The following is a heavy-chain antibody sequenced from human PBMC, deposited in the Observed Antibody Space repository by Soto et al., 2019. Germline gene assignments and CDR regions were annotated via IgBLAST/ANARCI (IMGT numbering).Heavy chain of an antibody. Sequence: QVQLQESGPGLVKPSQTLSLTCTVSGGSISSGGYYWSWIRQHPGKGLEWIGYIYYTGSTYYNPSLKSRVTISVDTSKNQCSLKLSSVTAADTAVYYCATLYMVRVVRTFDYWGQGTLVTVSS. CDR2: IYYTGST. D-gene: IGHD3-10*01. CDR1: GGSISSGGYY. J-gene: IGHJ4*02. V-gene: IGHV4-31*03. CDR3: ATLYMVRVVRTFDY.